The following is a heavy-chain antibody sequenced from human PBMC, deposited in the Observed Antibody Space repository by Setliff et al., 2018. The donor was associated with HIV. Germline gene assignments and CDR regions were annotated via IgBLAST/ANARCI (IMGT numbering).Heavy chain of an antibody. Sequence: GGSLRLSCAASGFTFSSYAMNWVRQAPGKGLEWVSGISGSGGDTYYADSVKGRFTIYRDNTKNSLYLQMNILRTEDTALYYCVRDKDYAFDLWGQGTMVTVSS. CDR3: VRDKDYAFDL. CDR2: ISGSGGDT. V-gene: IGHV3-23*01. J-gene: IGHJ3*01. CDR1: GFTFSSYA.